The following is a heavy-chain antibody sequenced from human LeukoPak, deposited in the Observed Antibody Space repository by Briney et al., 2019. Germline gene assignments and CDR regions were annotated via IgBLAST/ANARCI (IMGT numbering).Heavy chain of an antibody. J-gene: IGHJ4*02. D-gene: IGHD6-19*01. CDR3: VKGKYSSAWYSIVDS. CDR2: ISSSGDIT. V-gene: IGHV3-23*01. Sequence: GGSLRLSCAASGFTFNTYTMSWVRQAPGQGLEWVSGISSSGDITYYGDAVKGRFTISRDNSQNMLFLQMNSLRADDTAVYYCVKGKYSSAWYSIVDSWGQGTLVTVSS. CDR1: GFTFNTYT.